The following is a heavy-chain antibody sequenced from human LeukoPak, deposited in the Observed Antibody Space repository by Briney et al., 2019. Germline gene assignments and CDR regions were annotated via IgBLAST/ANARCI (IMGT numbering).Heavy chain of an antibody. Sequence: GRSLRLSCAASGFTFSSYGMHWVRQAPGKGLEWVAVISYDGSNKYYADSVKGRFTISRDNSKNTLYLQMNSLRAEDTDVYYCAKVRGYSYGRPDGYMDVWGKGTTVTVSS. D-gene: IGHD5-18*01. CDR3: AKVRGYSYGRPDGYMDV. CDR1: GFTFSSYG. CDR2: ISYDGSNK. V-gene: IGHV3-30*18. J-gene: IGHJ6*03.